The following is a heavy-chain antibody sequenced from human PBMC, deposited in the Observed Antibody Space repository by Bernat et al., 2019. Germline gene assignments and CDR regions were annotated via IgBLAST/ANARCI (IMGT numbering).Heavy chain of an antibody. Sequence: QVQLQQSGPGLVKPSQTLSLTCAISGDSVSSNSAAWNWIRQSPSRGLEWLGRTYYGSKWYNDYAVSVKSRITINPDTSKNQFSLQLNSVTPEDTAVYYCAREGEYYYGSGSYLHFDYWGQGTLVTVSS. CDR3: AREGEYYYGSGSYLHFDY. D-gene: IGHD3-10*01. CDR2: TYYGSKWYN. CDR1: GDSVSSNSAA. J-gene: IGHJ4*02. V-gene: IGHV6-1*01.